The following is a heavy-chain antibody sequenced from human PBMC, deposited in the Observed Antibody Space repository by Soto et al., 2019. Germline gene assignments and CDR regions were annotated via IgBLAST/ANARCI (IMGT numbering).Heavy chain of an antibody. CDR2: ISNNGGST. CDR1: GFIFSSFA. CDR3: AKDPDISGWYQTDLDY. Sequence: GGSLRLSCAASGFIFSSFAMSWVRQAPGKGLEWVSTISNNGGSTYSADSVKGRFTISRDNSKNTWYLQMNSLRAEDTAVYYCAKDPDISGWYQTDLDYWGQGT. V-gene: IGHV3-23*01. J-gene: IGHJ4*02. D-gene: IGHD6-19*01.